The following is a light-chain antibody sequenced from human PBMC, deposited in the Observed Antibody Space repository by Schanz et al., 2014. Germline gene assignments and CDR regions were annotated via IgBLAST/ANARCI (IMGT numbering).Light chain of an antibody. CDR1: ATDIGGTYL. V-gene: IGLV2-14*02. CDR2: GDN. J-gene: IGLJ2*01. CDR3: SSYTSSSTI. Sequence: QSALTQPASVSASPGQSITISCTGTATDIGGTYLVSWYQQNPGEAPKLLILGDNHRPSGVSNRFSGSKSGNTASLTISGLQAEDEADYYCSSYTSSSTIFGGGTKLTVL.